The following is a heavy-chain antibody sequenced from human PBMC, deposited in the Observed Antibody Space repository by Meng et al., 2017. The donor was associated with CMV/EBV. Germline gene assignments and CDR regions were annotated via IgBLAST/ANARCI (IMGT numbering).Heavy chain of an antibody. CDR2: IKQDGSEK. D-gene: IGHD2-2*01. CDR3: ARHTRYCSSTSCLNWYFDL. Sequence: GESLKISCAASGFTFSSYWMSWVRQAPGKGLEWVANIKQDGSEKYYVDSVKGRFTISRDNAKNSLYLQMNSLRAEDTAVYYCARHTRYCSSTSCLNWYFDLWGRGTLVTVSS. CDR1: GFTFSSYW. V-gene: IGHV3-7*01. J-gene: IGHJ2*01.